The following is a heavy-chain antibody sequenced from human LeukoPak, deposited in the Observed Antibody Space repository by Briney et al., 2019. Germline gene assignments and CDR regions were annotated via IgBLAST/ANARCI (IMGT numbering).Heavy chain of an antibody. CDR1: GFTFSSYS. J-gene: IGHJ4*02. CDR3: AREVGASEFDY. V-gene: IGHV3-48*04. Sequence: GGSLRLSCAASGFTFSSYSMNWVRQAPGKGLEWVSYISSSSSTIYYADSVKGRFAISRDNAKNSLYLQMNSLRAEDTAVYYCAREVGASEFDYWGQGTLVTVSS. CDR2: ISSSSSTI. D-gene: IGHD1-26*01.